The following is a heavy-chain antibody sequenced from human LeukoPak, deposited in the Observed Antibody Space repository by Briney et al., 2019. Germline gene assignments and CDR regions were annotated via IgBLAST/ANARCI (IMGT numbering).Heavy chain of an antibody. CDR3: ARGFFGAADY. J-gene: IGHJ4*02. Sequence: GGSLRLSCAASGFICSSNYMSWVRQAPGKGLEWVSVIYSGGSTYYADSVKGRFTISRDNSKNTLYLQMNSLRAEDTAVYYCARGFFGAADYWGQGTLVTVSS. D-gene: IGHD3-3*01. V-gene: IGHV3-53*01. CDR1: GFICSSNY. CDR2: IYSGGST.